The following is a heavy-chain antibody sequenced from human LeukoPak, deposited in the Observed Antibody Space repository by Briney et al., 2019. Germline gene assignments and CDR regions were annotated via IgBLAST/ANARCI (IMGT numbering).Heavy chain of an antibody. CDR1: GFTFSGYG. CDR3: ARAEGAYGDYRFDP. D-gene: IGHD4-17*01. Sequence: GGSLRLSCAASGFTFSGYGMHWVRQAPGKGLEWVAVIWYDGSNKYYADSVKGRFTISRDNSKNTLYLQMNSLRAEDTAVYYCARAEGAYGDYRFDPWGQGTLVTVSS. CDR2: IWYDGSNK. V-gene: IGHV3-33*08. J-gene: IGHJ5*02.